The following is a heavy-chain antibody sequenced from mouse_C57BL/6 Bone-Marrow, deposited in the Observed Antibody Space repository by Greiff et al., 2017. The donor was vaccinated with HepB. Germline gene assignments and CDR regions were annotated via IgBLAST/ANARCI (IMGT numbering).Heavy chain of an antibody. CDR3: ARSSYDGYYDYAMDY. Sequence: VQLQQSGPELVKPGASVKIPCKASGYTFTDYNMDWVKQSHGKSLEWIGDINPNNGGTIYNQKFKGKATLTVDKSSSTAYMELRSLTSEDTAVYYCARSSYDGYYDYAMDYWGQGTSVTVSS. CDR2: INPNNGGT. D-gene: IGHD2-3*01. CDR1: GYTFTDYN. V-gene: IGHV1-18*01. J-gene: IGHJ4*01.